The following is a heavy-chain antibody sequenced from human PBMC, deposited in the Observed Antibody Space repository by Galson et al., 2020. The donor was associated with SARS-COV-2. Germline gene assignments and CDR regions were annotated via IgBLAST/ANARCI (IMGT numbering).Heavy chain of an antibody. D-gene: IGHD3-10*01. J-gene: IGHJ3*02. V-gene: IGHV3-9*01. CDR1: GFTFDDYA. CDR3: AKDLRPFRGQVGQDAFDI. Sequence: PGGSLRLSCAASGFTFDDYAMHWVRQAPGKGLEWVSGISWNSGSIGYADSVKGRFTISRDNAKNSLYLQMNSLRAEDTALYYCAKDLRPFRGQVGQDAFDIWGQGTMVTVSS. CDR2: ISWNSGSI.